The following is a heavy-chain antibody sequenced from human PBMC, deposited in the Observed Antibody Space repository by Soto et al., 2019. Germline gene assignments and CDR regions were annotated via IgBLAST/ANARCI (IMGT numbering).Heavy chain of an antibody. J-gene: IGHJ4*02. CDR2: INHSGST. CDR3: ALNYDSSGYYFRY. V-gene: IGHV4-34*01. CDR1: GGSFSGYY. D-gene: IGHD3-22*01. Sequence: QVQLQQWGAGLLKPSETLSLTCAVYGGSFSGYYWSWIRQPPGKGLEWIGEINHSGSTNYNPSLKRRVTISVDTSKNQFSLKLSSVTAADTAVYYCALNYDSSGYYFRYWGQGTLVTVSS.